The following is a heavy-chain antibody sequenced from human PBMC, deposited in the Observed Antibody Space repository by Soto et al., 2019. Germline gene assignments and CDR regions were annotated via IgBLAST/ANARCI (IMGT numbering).Heavy chain of an antibody. V-gene: IGHV3-23*01. J-gene: IGHJ4*02. Sequence: GGSLRLSCAASGFTFSSYAMSWVRQAPGKGLEWVSAISGSGGSTYYADSVKGRFTISKDNSKNTLYLQMNSLRADDTAVYYCAKEEKVVTTKRTFDYWGQGTLVTVSS. CDR3: AKEEKVVTTKRTFDY. D-gene: IGHD2-21*02. CDR1: GFTFSSYA. CDR2: ISGSGGST.